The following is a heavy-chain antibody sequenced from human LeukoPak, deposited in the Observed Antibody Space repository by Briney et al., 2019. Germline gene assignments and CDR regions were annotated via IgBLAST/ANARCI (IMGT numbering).Heavy chain of an antibody. CDR1: GYSFTSYW. CDR2: IYPGDSDT. D-gene: IGHD3-22*01. Sequence: GESLKISCKGSGYSFTSYWIGWVRQMPGKGLEWMGIIYPGDSDTRYSPSFQGQVTISADKSISTAYLQWSSLKASDTAMYYCARSAGGGYYDSSGYYPRGFDPWGQGTLVTVSS. J-gene: IGHJ5*02. CDR3: ARSAGGGYYDSSGYYPRGFDP. V-gene: IGHV5-51*01.